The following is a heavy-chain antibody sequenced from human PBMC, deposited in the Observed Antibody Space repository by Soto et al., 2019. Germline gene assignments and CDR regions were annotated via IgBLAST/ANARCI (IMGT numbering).Heavy chain of an antibody. CDR1: GGSFSGYY. V-gene: IGHV4-34*01. CDR3: ARWGFGAFDI. D-gene: IGHD3-16*01. Sequence: SETLSLTCAVYGGSFSGYYWSWIRQPPGKGLEWIGEINHSGSTNYNPSLKSRVTISVDTSKNQFSLKLSSVTAADTAVYYCARWGFGAFDIWGQGTMVTVSS. CDR2: INHSGST. J-gene: IGHJ3*02.